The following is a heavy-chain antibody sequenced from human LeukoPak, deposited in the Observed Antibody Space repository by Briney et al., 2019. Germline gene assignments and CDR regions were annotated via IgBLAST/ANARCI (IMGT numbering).Heavy chain of an antibody. V-gene: IGHV3-23*01. CDR2: ISGSGGST. CDR1: GFTFSSYA. D-gene: IGHD3-22*01. CDR3: AKDRWGNYYDSSGYLNDAFDI. J-gene: IGHJ3*02. Sequence: GGSLRLSCAASGFTFSSYAMSWVRQAPGKGLEWVSAISGSGGSTYYADSVKGRFTISRDNSKNTLYLQMNSLRAEDTALYYCAKDRWGNYYDSSGYLNDAFDIWGQGTMVTVSS.